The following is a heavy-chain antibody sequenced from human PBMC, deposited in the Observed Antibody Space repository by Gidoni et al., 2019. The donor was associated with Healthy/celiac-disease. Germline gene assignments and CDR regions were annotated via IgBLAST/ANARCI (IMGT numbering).Heavy chain of an antibody. CDR3: TRSPQWELRSYWYFDL. CDR2: IRSKANSYAT. D-gene: IGHD1-26*01. Sequence: EVQLVESGGGLVQPGGSLKLSCAASGFTFSGYAMTWVRQASGKGLEWVGRIRSKANSYATAYAASVKGRFTISRDDSKNTAYLQMNSLKTEDTAVYYCTRSPQWELRSYWYFDLWGRGTLVTVSS. V-gene: IGHV3-73*01. CDR1: GFTFSGYA. J-gene: IGHJ2*01.